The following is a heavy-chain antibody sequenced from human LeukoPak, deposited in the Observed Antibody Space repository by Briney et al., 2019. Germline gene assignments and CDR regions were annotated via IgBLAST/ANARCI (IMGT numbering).Heavy chain of an antibody. Sequence: GGSLRLSRAASGFTFSSYWMHWVRQVPGKGLVWVSRITSEGSSTSYADSVKGRFTISRDSAKNTLYLQMNSLRAEDTAVYYCARGSSVVALDWGQGTLVTVSS. CDR1: GFTFSSYW. CDR2: ITSEGSST. J-gene: IGHJ4*02. D-gene: IGHD2-15*01. CDR3: ARGSSVVALD. V-gene: IGHV3-74*01.